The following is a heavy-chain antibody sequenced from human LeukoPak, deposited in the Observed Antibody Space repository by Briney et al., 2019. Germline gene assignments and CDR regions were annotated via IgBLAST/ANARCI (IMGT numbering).Heavy chain of an antibody. Sequence: GASVTVSCKVSGYSLSELSTRWVRQAPGQGLEWMGGFDPGDDETIYAQKFQGRVTMTEDTSTDTAYLELSSLRSEDTAVYFCATEKDLLLDSWGQGTPVTVSS. V-gene: IGHV1-24*01. CDR3: ATEKDLLLDS. D-gene: IGHD1-26*01. CDR1: GYSLSELS. CDR2: FDPGDDET. J-gene: IGHJ5*01.